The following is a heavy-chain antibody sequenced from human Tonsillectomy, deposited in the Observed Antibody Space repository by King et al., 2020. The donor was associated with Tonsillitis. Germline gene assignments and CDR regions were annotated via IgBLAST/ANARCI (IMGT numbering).Heavy chain of an antibody. CDR1: GGSISSYY. CDR2: IYYSGST. J-gene: IGHJ4*02. CDR3: ARGPDTSGYRDY. D-gene: IGHD3-22*01. Sequence: QLQESGPGLVKPSETLSLTCTVSGGSISSYYWSWIRQPPGKGLEWIGYIYYSGSTNYNPSLKSRVTISVDTSKNQFSLKLSSVTAADTAEYYCARGPDTSGYRDYWGQGTLVTVSS. V-gene: IGHV4-59*01.